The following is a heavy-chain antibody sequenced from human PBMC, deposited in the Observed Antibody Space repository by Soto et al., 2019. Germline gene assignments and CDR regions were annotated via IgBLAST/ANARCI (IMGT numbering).Heavy chain of an antibody. CDR3: ATGAVKDIVVVPAAIHPYYYSMDV. CDR2: LIPIFATA. CDR1: GGTFSSYA. V-gene: IGHV1-69*13. J-gene: IGHJ6*02. Sequence: SVKVSCNASGGTFSSYAISWVRPAPGQGLEWMGGLIPIFATANYAQKFQGRVTITADESTSTAYMQLSSLRSDDTAVYYCATGAVKDIVVVPAAIHPYYYSMDVWGQGTTVTVSS. D-gene: IGHD2-2*02.